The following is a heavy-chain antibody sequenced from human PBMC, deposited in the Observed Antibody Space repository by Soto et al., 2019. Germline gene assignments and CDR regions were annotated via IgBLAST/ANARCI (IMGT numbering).Heavy chain of an antibody. J-gene: IGHJ6*02. CDR3: ARGRGGATRYYYYYGMDV. CDR1: GGSISSGDYY. Sequence: PSETLSLTCTVSGGSISSGDYYWSWIRQPPGKGLEWIGYIYYSGSTYYNPSLKSRVTISVDTSKNQFSLKLSSVTAADTAVYYCARGRGGATRYYYYYGMDVWGQGTTVTVSS. D-gene: IGHD1-26*01. V-gene: IGHV4-30-4*02. CDR2: IYYSGST.